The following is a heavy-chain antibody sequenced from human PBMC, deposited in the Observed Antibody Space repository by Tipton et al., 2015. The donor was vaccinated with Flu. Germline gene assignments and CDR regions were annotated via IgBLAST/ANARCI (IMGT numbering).Heavy chain of an antibody. CDR3: ARDHPPSITVLGEITDYFGMDV. Sequence: SLRLSCAASGFTFSDDYVSWIRQAPGKGLEWISHISSSGSTINYADSVKGRFTISRDNAKNSLYLQMNSLRPEDTAVYYCARDHPPSITVLGEITDYFGMDVWGQGTTVTVSS. V-gene: IGHV3-11*01. CDR2: ISSSGSTI. CDR1: GFTFSDDY. D-gene: IGHD3-3*01. J-gene: IGHJ6*02.